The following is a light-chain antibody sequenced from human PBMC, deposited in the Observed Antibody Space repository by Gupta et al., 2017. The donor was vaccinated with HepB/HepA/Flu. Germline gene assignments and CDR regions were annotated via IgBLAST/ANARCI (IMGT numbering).Light chain of an antibody. V-gene: IGKV3-20*01. Sequence: EIVLTQSPGTLSLSPGERATLSCRASQSVSDNYLAWYRQRPGQAPRLIIYGVFSRATGTPDRFSGSGSGTDFTLTISRLEPEDFAVYYCQQYARAPDTFGQGTRLEIK. CDR1: QSVSDNY. CDR2: GVF. CDR3: QQYARAPDT. J-gene: IGKJ5*01.